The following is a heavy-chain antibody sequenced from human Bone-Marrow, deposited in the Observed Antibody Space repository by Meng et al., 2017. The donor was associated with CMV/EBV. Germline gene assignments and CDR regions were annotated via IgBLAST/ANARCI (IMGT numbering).Heavy chain of an antibody. V-gene: IGHV3-74*01. D-gene: IGHD2-8*01. CDR3: ARVDCIIDNNGVCYAGRNDGYYGMDV. CDR2: INSDGSST. J-gene: IGHJ6*02. Sequence: GESLKISCAASGFTFSSYWMHWVRQAPGKGLVWVSRINSDGSSTSYADSVKGRFTISRDNAKNTLYLQMNSLRAEDTAVYYCARVDCIIDNNGVCYAGRNDGYYGMDVWGQGNTVNVAS. CDR1: GFTFSSYW.